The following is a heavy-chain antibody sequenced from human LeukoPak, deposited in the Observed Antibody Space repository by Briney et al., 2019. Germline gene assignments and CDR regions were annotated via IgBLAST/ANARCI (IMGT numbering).Heavy chain of an antibody. J-gene: IGHJ4*02. V-gene: IGHV3-48*01. CDR3: ARPFSRRSGFDY. CDR2: ITGGSSTIT. CDR1: GFTFSSYS. Sequence: GSLRLSCAASGFTFSSYSMNRVRQAPGKGLEWLSYITGGSSTITYYADSVKGRFTISRDNAKNSLDLQMTSLRAEDTAVYYCARPFSRRSGFDYWGQGTLVTVSS. D-gene: IGHD2/OR15-2a*01.